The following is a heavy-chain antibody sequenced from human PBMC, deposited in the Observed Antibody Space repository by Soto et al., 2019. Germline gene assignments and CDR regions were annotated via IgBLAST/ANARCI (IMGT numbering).Heavy chain of an antibody. J-gene: IGHJ3*01. Sequence: QLQLRESGPGLVKPSETLSLTCTVSGGSVSSGSFYWGWIRQPPGKGLEWLGKIYYTGDTTYNPPLKSRITISGDTSENQFSLKLSYVTAADTASYYWAIRDIDNCHQGHAFAVWGQGTMVTVSS. CDR2: IYYTGDT. V-gene: IGHV4-39*01. D-gene: IGHD1-20*01. CDR1: GGSVSSGSFY. CDR3: AIRDIDNCHQGHAFAV.